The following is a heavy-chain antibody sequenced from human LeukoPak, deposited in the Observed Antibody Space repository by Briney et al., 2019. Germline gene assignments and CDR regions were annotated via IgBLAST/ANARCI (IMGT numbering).Heavy chain of an antibody. V-gene: IGHV2-5*02. J-gene: IGHJ4*02. D-gene: IGHD5-12*01. CDR2: IYWDDDK. Sequence: ESGPTLVKPTQTLTLTCTFSGFSVSTSGVRVGWIRQPPGKALEWLALIYWDDDKRYSPSLKSRLTITKDTPKNQVVLTMTNMDPVDTATYYCAHRDLDKATIWGRWYWGQGTLVTVSS. CDR3: AHRDLDKATIWGRWY. CDR1: GFSVSTSGVR.